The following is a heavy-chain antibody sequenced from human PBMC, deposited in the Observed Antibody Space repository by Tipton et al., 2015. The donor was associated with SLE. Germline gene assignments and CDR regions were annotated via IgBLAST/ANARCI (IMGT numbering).Heavy chain of an antibody. J-gene: IGHJ6*04. CDR1: GFTFSSYT. CDR2: ITSSNYI. V-gene: IGHV3-21*01. CDR3: ARSDHLDV. Sequence: SLRLSCAASGFTFSSYTMNWVRQAPGKGLEWVSSITSSNYIYYADSVKGRFTISRDNAKISLFLQMNSLRAEDTAVYYCARSDHLDVWGKGTTVTVSS.